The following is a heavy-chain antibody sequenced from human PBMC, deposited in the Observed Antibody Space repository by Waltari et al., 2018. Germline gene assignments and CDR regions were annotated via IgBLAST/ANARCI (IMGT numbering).Heavy chain of an antibody. V-gene: IGHV1-8*03. Sequence: INWVRQATGQGLEWMGWMNPNSGNTGYAQKFQGRVTITRNTSISTAYMELSSLRSEDTAVYYCARSSRGPAARTDWFDPWGQGTLVTVSS. CDR2: MNPNSGNT. J-gene: IGHJ5*02. D-gene: IGHD2-2*01. CDR3: ARSSRGPAARTDWFDP.